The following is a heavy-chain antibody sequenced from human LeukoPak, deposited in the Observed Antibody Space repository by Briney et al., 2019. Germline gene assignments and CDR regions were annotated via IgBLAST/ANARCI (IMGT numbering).Heavy chain of an antibody. Sequence: SETLSLTCAVSGYSISSGYYWGWIRQHPGKGLEWIGSIYHSGSTYYNPSLKSRVTISVDTSKNQFSLKLSSVTAADTAVYYCARLGGYSYGRIDYWGQGTLVTVSS. V-gene: IGHV4-38-2*01. D-gene: IGHD5-18*01. CDR1: GYSISSGYY. CDR2: IYHSGST. J-gene: IGHJ4*02. CDR3: ARLGGYSYGRIDY.